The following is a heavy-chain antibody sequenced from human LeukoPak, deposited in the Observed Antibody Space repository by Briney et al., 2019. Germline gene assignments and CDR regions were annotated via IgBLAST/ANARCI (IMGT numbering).Heavy chain of an antibody. CDR3: VRERRFVVTTFGY. Sequence: GGSLRLSCEASGFPFSGYNLHWVRQAPGKGLEWVALVSHDGPSKYYADSVKGRFTISRDNSKGTVYLDMNGLRPDDTAVYYCVRERRFVVTTFGYWGQGTLVTVSS. V-gene: IGHV3-30*04. CDR2: VSHDGPSK. J-gene: IGHJ4*02. CDR1: GFPFSGYN. D-gene: IGHD2-21*02.